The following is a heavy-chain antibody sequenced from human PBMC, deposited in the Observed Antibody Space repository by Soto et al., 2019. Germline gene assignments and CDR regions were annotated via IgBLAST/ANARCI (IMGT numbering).Heavy chain of an antibody. V-gene: IGHV1-69*13. J-gene: IGHJ5*02. CDR2: IIPIFGTA. D-gene: IGHD3-22*01. CDR3: ARGPEGYYDSSGYLNWFDP. Sequence: SVKVSCKASGGTFSSYAISWVRQAPGQGLEWMGGIIPIFGTANYAQKFQGRVTITADESTSTAYMELSSLRSEDTAVYYCARGPEGYYDSSGYLNWFDPWGQGTLVTVSS. CDR1: GGTFSSYA.